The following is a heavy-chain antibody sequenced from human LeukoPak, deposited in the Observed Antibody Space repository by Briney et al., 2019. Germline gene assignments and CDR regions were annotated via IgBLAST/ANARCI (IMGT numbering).Heavy chain of an antibody. CDR3: ARSLAAASYYYYYYMDV. CDR2: IYYSGTA. Sequence: SETLSLTCTVSGGSISSYYWSWIRQPPGKGLELIGYIYYSGTANYNPSLKSRVTISVDTSKNQFSLKLSSVTAADTAVYYCARSLAAASYYYYYYMDVWGKGTTVTVSS. D-gene: IGHD6-13*01. CDR1: GGSISSYY. V-gene: IGHV4-59*01. J-gene: IGHJ6*03.